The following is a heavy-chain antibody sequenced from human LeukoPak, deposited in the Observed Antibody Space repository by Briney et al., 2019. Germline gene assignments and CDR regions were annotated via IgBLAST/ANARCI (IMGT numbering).Heavy chain of an antibody. CDR2: IYTSGST. J-gene: IGHJ4*02. V-gene: IGHV4-4*07. Sequence: SETLSLTCTVSGGSISSYYWSWIRQPAGKGLEWIGRIYTSGSTNYNPSLKSRVTMSVDTSKNQFSLKLSSVTAADTAVSYCARAASYSSGWFLYFATWGQGTRVTVSP. CDR3: ARAASYSSGWFLYFAT. CDR1: GGSISSYY. D-gene: IGHD6-19*01.